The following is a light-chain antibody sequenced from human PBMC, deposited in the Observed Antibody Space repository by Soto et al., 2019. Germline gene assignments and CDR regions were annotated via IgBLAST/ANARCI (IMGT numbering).Light chain of an antibody. CDR1: QSVSNNY. V-gene: IGKV3-20*01. Sequence: IVLTRSPCTLSLSPGERAPLPCGASQSVSNNYLAWPQQQPGHTPSVLVYGASNRATGIPDRLSGSGSGTDFTLTISRLDPEDSAVYYCQQYGSSGTFGQGTKVDIK. J-gene: IGKJ1*01. CDR3: QQYGSSGT. CDR2: GAS.